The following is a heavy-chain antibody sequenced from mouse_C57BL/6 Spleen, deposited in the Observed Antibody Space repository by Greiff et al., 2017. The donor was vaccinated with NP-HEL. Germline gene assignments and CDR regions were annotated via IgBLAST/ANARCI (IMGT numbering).Heavy chain of an antibody. CDR1: GYAFTNYL. CDR2: INPGSGGT. V-gene: IGHV1-54*01. CDR3: ARLGSKDAMDY. Sequence: VQLQQSGAELVRPGTSVKVSCKASGYAFTNYLIEWVKQRPGQGLEWIGVINPGSGGTNYNEKFKGKATLTADKSYSTAYMQLSSLTSEDSAVYFCARLGSKDAMDYWGQGTSVTVSS. D-gene: IGHD1-3*01. J-gene: IGHJ4*01.